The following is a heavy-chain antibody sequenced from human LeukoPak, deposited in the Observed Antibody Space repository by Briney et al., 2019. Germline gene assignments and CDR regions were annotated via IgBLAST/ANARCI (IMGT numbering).Heavy chain of an antibody. J-gene: IGHJ4*02. CDR2: ISGSGGST. D-gene: IGHD5-24*01. CDR1: GFTFNNYA. V-gene: IGHV3-23*01. Sequence: GSLRLSCAASGFTFNNYAMSWVRQAPGKGLEWVSAISGSGGSTYYADSVKGRFSISRDNAKNSLYLQMNSLGAEDTAVYYCARDLGLATTFDYWGQGTLVTVSS. CDR3: ARDLGLATTFDY.